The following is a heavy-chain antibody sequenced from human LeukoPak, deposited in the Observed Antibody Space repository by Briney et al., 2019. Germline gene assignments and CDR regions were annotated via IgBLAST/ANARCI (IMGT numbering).Heavy chain of an antibody. J-gene: IGHJ4*02. D-gene: IGHD1-14*01. Sequence: GSLRLSCATSGFTFSSNWMSWVRHAPGRGLEWVANIKPDGSAEYYAASVKGRFTVSRDNAKNTQYLQVNSLRAEDTAVYYCARRPESRSYSYGYYFDYWGQGTLVTVSS. CDR3: ARRPESRSYSYGYYFDY. CDR2: IKPDGSAE. V-gene: IGHV3-7*01. CDR1: GFTFSSNW.